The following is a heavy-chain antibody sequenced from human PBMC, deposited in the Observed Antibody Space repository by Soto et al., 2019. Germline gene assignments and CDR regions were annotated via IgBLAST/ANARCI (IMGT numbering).Heavy chain of an antibody. CDR2: ISGSGGST. V-gene: IGHV3-23*01. CDR3: ARNVDIVGTIWGGPFDY. J-gene: IGHJ4*02. CDR1: GFTFSSYA. Sequence: EVQLLESGGGLVQPGGSLRLSCAASGFTFSSYAMSWVRQAPGKGLEWVSAISGSGGSTYYADSVKGRFTISRDNSKNTLYLQMNSLRAEDTAVYYCARNVDIVGTIWGGPFDYWGQGTLVTVSS. D-gene: IGHD5-12*01.